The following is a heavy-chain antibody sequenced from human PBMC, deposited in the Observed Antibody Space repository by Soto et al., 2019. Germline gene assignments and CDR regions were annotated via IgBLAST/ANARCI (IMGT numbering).Heavy chain of an antibody. D-gene: IGHD3-22*01. Sequence: TLSLTCAVSGGSISSTTYYWACIRQPPGKGLEXVAXXYXXGXTXXXPXXXSRLTISIDTSKNQFYLRLSSVTAADTAMYYCARYYDTSNRPYFHHWGQGTRVTVSS. CDR2: XYXXGXT. CDR1: GGSISSTTYY. V-gene: IGHV4-39*01. CDR3: ARYYDTSNRPYFHH. J-gene: IGHJ1*01.